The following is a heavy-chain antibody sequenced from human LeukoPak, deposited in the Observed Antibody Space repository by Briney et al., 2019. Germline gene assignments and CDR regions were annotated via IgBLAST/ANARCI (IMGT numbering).Heavy chain of an antibody. CDR3: ARGPGYYDSSDGMDV. V-gene: IGHV4-34*01. Sequence: PSETLSLTCAVYGGSFSGYYWSWIRQPPGKGLEWIGEINHSGSTNYNPSLKSRVTISVDTSKNQFSLKLSSVTAADTAVYYCARGPGYYDSSDGMDVWGQGTTVTVSS. CDR1: GGSFSGYY. D-gene: IGHD3-22*01. J-gene: IGHJ6*02. CDR2: INHSGST.